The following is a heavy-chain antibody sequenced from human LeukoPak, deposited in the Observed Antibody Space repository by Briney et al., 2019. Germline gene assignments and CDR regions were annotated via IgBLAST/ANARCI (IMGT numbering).Heavy chain of an antibody. CDR3: AKDGTFGGVIVLRYYFDY. Sequence: PGASLRLSCAASGFIFSSYAMSWVRQAPGKGLEWVSAISGSGGSTYYADSVKGRFTISRDNSKNTLYLQMNSLRAEDTAVYYCAKDGTFGGVIVLRYYFDYWGQGTLVTVSS. J-gene: IGHJ4*02. D-gene: IGHD3-16*02. CDR2: ISGSGGST. V-gene: IGHV3-23*01. CDR1: GFIFSSYA.